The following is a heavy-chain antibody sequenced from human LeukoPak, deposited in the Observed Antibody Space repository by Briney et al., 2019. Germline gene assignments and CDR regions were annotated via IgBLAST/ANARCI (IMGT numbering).Heavy chain of an antibody. CDR2: ISGSGGST. J-gene: IGHJ4*02. D-gene: IGHD3-22*01. CDR1: GFTFSSYA. Sequence: PGGSLRLSCAASGFTFSSYAMSWVRQAPGKGLEWVSAISGSGGSTYYAESVKGRFTISRDNSKNTLYLQMNSLRAEDTAVYYCANYYYDSSGYIYWGQGTLVTVSS. CDR3: ANYYYDSSGYIY. V-gene: IGHV3-23*01.